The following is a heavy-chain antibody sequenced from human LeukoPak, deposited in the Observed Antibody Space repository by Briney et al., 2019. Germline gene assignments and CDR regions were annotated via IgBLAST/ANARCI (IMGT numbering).Heavy chain of an antibody. Sequence: ASVKISCKASGYTFTSYGISWVRQAPGQGLEWMGWISAYNGNTNYAQKLQGRVTMTTDTSTSTAYMELRSLRSDDTAVYYCAREGLVPAAYAGYYMDVWGKGTTVTVSS. V-gene: IGHV1-18*01. J-gene: IGHJ6*03. CDR1: GYTFTSYG. CDR2: ISAYNGNT. CDR3: AREGLVPAAYAGYYMDV. D-gene: IGHD2-2*01.